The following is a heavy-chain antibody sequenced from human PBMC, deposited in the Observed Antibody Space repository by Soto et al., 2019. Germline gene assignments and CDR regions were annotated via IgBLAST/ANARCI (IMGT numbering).Heavy chain of an antibody. V-gene: IGHV4-34*01. J-gene: IGHJ3*02. CDR3: ARFKEGDYIWGSYRSHDAFDI. D-gene: IGHD3-16*02. CDR2: INHSGST. CDR1: GGSFSGYY. Sequence: PSETLSLTCAVYGGSFSGYYWSWIRQPPGKGLEWIGEINHSGSTNYNPSLKSRVTISVDTSKNQFSLKLSSVTAADTAVYYCARFKEGDYIWGSYRSHDAFDIWGPGTMVTVSS.